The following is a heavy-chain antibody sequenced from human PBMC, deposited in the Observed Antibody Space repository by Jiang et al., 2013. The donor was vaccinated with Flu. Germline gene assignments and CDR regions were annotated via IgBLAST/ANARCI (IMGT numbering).Heavy chain of an antibody. V-gene: IGHV3-48*01. D-gene: IGHD3-10*01. CDR2: ISSSDRT. CDR1: GFTLTTSH. Sequence: VQLLESGGGLVQPGESLRLSCAASGFTLTTSHVHWVRQAPGKGLEWVSFISSSDRTEYADSVKGRFTISRDNAKNSLYLQMNSLRADDTAVYYCATGVDPRTGAGMGVVGPSDHGHRLL. CDR3: ATGVDPRTGAGMGV. J-gene: IGHJ6*02.